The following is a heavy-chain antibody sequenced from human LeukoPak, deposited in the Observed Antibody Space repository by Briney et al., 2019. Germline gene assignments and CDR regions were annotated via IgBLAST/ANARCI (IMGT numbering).Heavy chain of an antibody. Sequence: GGSLRLSCAASGITFSSQAMAWVRQAPGKGLEWVSSISESGDSTYYADSVKGRFTISRDNSKNTLSLQTNSLRVEDTAVYYCANAAGTFYWGQGTLVTVSS. CDR3: ANAAGTFY. CDR1: GITFSSQA. J-gene: IGHJ4*02. CDR2: ISESGDST. V-gene: IGHV3-23*01. D-gene: IGHD6-19*01.